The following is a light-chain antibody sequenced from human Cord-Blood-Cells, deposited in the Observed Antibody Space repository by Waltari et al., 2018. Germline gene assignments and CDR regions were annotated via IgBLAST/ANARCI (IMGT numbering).Light chain of an antibody. J-gene: IGKJ2*01. CDR1: QDISNY. Sequence: IQMSQSPSSLPALVVDRETTTCQASQDISNYLNWHQQKPKQAPKLLIYDASNFETGVPSRFSGSGSGTDFPFTISSLQPEDIATYYCQQYDNLSYTFGQGTKLEIK. CDR2: DAS. V-gene: IGKV1-33*01. CDR3: QQYDNLSYT.